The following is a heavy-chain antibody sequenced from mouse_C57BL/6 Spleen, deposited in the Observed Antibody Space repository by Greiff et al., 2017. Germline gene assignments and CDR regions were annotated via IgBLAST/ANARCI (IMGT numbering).Heavy chain of an antibody. J-gene: IGHJ1*03. CDR2: IYPRSGNT. CDR3: ARDLANWDGDWYFDV. Sequence: QVHVKQSGAELARPGASVKLSCKASGYTFTSYGISWVKQRTGQGLEWIGEIYPRSGNTYYNEKFKGKATLTADKSSSTAYMELRSLTSEDSAVYFCARDLANWDGDWYFDVWGTGTTVTVSS. V-gene: IGHV1-81*01. D-gene: IGHD4-1*01. CDR1: GYTFTSYG.